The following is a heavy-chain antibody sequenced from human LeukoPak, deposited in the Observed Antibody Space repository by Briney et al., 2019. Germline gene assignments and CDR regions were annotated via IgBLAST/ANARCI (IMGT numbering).Heavy chain of an antibody. CDR2: ISGSGGRT. CDR1: GFTFNSYT. J-gene: IGHJ4*02. V-gene: IGHV3-23*01. CDR3: AKDRGMFVAVTALDY. Sequence: PGGSLRLPCEASGFTFNSYTMSWVRQAPGKGLEWVSGISGSGGRTYYADSVKGRFTISRDNSKNTLYLQMNSLRAEDTAVYYCAKDRGMFVAVTALDYWGQGSLVSVSS. D-gene: IGHD2-21*02.